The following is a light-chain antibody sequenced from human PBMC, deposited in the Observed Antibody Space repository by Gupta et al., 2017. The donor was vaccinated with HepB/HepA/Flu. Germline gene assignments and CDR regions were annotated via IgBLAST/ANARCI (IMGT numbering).Light chain of an antibody. J-gene: IGKJ5*01. CDR1: QSVSSY. CDR3: QQRSNWPPP. CDR2: DAS. V-gene: IGKV3-11*01. Sequence: EIVLTQSPATLSLSPGERATLSCRASQSVSSYLAWYQQKPGQAPRLLIYDASNRATGIPARFSGSGSGTDCTLTISSLEPEDFAVYYCQQRSNWPPPFGQGTRLEIK.